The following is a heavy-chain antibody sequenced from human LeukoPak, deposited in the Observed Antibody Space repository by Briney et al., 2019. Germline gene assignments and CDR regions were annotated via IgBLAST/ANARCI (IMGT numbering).Heavy chain of an antibody. V-gene: IGHV3-23*01. CDR3: ARVWEIHSPGYFDY. Sequence: PGGSLRLSCAASGFTFSSYAMTWVRQAPGTGLEWVSGISGSGHTTYYADSVKGRFTISRDNSKNTLYLQMNSLRAEDTALYYCARVWEIHSPGYFDYWGQGTLVTVSS. J-gene: IGHJ4*02. CDR1: GFTFSSYA. CDR2: ISGSGHTT. D-gene: IGHD1-26*01.